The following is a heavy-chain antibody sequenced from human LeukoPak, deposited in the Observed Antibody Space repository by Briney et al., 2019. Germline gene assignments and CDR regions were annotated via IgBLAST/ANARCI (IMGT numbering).Heavy chain of an antibody. CDR2: ISGSGGST. Sequence: GGSLRLSCAASGFTFSSYAMSWVREAPGKGLEWVSAISGSGGSTYYADSVKGRFTISRDNSKNTLYLQMNSLRAEDTAVYYCARGGSSSWYEYWYFDLWGRGTLVTVSS. D-gene: IGHD6-13*01. J-gene: IGHJ2*01. V-gene: IGHV3-23*01. CDR3: ARGGSSSWYEYWYFDL. CDR1: GFTFSSYA.